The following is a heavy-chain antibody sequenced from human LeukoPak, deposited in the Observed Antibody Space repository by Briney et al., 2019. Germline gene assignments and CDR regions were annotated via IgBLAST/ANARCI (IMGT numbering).Heavy chain of an antibody. Sequence: SETLSLTCTVSGYSISSGYYWGWIRQPPGKGLEWIGSICHSGSTYYNPSLKSRVTISVDTSKNQFSLKLSSVTAADTAVYYCARVQGARGDYWGQGTLVTVSS. CDR2: ICHSGST. CDR1: GYSISSGYY. D-gene: IGHD3-16*01. V-gene: IGHV4-38-2*02. CDR3: ARVQGARGDY. J-gene: IGHJ4*02.